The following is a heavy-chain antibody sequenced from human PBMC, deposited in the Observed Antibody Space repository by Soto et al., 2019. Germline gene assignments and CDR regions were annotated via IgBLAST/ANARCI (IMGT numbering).Heavy chain of an antibody. V-gene: IGHV3-30-3*01. CDR1: GIIFSAYA. CDR2: TSPAGTNQ. CDR3: ARENSRISPRLFQH. J-gene: IGHJ1*01. Sequence: GGSLRLSCRPAGIIFSAYAMHCARQTPGKGLEWVALTSPAGTNQYFADSAKGRFTISRDNSKNTLYLQMNSLRPEDTGLYYCARENSRISPRLFQHWGHGTLVTVSS. D-gene: IGHD6-6*01.